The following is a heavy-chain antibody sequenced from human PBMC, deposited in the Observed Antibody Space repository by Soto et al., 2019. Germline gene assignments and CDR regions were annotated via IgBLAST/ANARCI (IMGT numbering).Heavy chain of an antibody. D-gene: IGHD5-12*01. CDR1: GFTFSGSA. J-gene: IGHJ3*02. CDR2: IRSKANSYAT. Sequence: GGSLRLSCAASGFTFSGSAMHWVRQASGKGLEWVGRIRSKANSYATAYAASVKGRFTISRDDSKNTAYLQMNSLKTEDTAVYYGTSKHYSGYDLDAFDIWGQGTMVTVSS. V-gene: IGHV3-73*01. CDR3: TSKHYSGYDLDAFDI.